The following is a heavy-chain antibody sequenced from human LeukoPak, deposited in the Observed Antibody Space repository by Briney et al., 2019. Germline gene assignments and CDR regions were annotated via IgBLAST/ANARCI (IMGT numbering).Heavy chain of an antibody. CDR2: ISWNSGSI. CDR1: GFTFDDYA. CDR3: AKDIGKRYYDILTGSLDY. Sequence: GGSLRLSCAASGFTFDDYAMHWVRQAPGKGLEWVSGISWNSGSIGYADSVKGRFTISRDNAKNSLYLQMNSLRAEDTALYYCAKDIGKRYYDILTGSLDYWGQGTLVTVSS. D-gene: IGHD3-9*01. J-gene: IGHJ4*02. V-gene: IGHV3-9*01.